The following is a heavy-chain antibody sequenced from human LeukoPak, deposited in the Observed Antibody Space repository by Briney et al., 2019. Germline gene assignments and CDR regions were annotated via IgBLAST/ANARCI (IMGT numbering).Heavy chain of an antibody. CDR3: ARGGYCSSTSCSPGSDYYYYYGMDV. CDR1: GGSFSGYY. D-gene: IGHD2-2*01. V-gene: IGHV4-34*01. J-gene: IGHJ6*02. Sequence: KPSETLSLTCAVYGGSFSGYYWSWIRQPPGKGLEWIGEINHSGSTNYNPSLKSRVTISVDTSKNQFSLKLSSVTAADTAVYYCARGGYCSSTSCSPGSDYYYYYGMDVWGQGTTVTVSS. CDR2: INHSGST.